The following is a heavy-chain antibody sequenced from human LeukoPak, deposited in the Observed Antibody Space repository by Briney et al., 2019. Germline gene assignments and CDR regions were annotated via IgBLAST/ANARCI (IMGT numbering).Heavy chain of an antibody. CDR2: INHSGST. CDR3: ARGLRGIAAAGTRVNWFDP. Sequence: SETLSLTCAVYGGSFSGYYWSWIRQPPEKGLEWIGEINHSGSTNYNPSLKSRVTISVDTSKNQFSLKLSSVTAADTAVYYCARGLRGIAAAGTRVNWFDPWGQGTLVTVSS. J-gene: IGHJ5*02. V-gene: IGHV4-34*01. CDR1: GGSFSGYY. D-gene: IGHD6-13*01.